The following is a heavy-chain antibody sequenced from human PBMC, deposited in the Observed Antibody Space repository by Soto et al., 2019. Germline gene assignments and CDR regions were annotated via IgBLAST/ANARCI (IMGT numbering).Heavy chain of an antibody. CDR3: ARGGFAIFGVVTNWFDP. V-gene: IGHV1-69*02. CDR1: GGTFSSYT. D-gene: IGHD3-3*01. J-gene: IGHJ5*02. CDR2: IIPILGIA. Sequence: QVQLVHSGAEVKKPGSSVKVCCKASGGTFSSYTISWVRQAPGQGLEWMGRIIPILGIANYAQKFQGRVTITADKSTSTAYMELSSLRSEDTAVYYCARGGFAIFGVVTNWFDPWGQGTLVTVSS.